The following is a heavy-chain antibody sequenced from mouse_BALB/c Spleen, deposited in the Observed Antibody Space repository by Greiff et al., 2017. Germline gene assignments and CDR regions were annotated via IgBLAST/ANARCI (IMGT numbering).Heavy chain of an antibody. CDR2: ISYDGGT. J-gene: IGHJ2*01. Sequence: DVQLQESGPGLVKPSQSLSLTCSVTGYSIPSGYYWNWIRQFPGNKLEWMGYISYDGGTNYNPSLKNRISITRDTSKNQFFLKLNSVTTEDTATYYCARESNYYFDDWGQGTTLTVSS. CDR3: ARESNYYFDD. CDR1: GYSIPSGYY. V-gene: IGHV3-6*02. D-gene: IGHD2-5*01.